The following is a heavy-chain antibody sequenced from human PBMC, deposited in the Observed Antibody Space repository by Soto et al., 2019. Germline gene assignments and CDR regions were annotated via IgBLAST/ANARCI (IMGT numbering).Heavy chain of an antibody. Sequence: SETLSLTCTVSGGSISSSSYYWGWIRQPPGKGLEWIGSIYYSGSTYYNPSLKSRVTIYVDTFKNQFSLKLSSVTAADTAVYYCARNFLNVDYYDSSGYYDYWGQGTLVTVSS. CDR2: IYYSGST. J-gene: IGHJ4*02. V-gene: IGHV4-39*01. CDR1: GGSISSSSYY. D-gene: IGHD3-22*01. CDR3: ARNFLNVDYYDSSGYYDY.